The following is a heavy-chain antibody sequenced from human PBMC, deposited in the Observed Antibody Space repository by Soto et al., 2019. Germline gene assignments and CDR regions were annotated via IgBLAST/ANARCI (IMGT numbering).Heavy chain of an antibody. D-gene: IGHD3-22*01. CDR2: ISYDGSNK. V-gene: IGHV3-30*18. CDR1: GFTFSSYG. J-gene: IGHJ4*02. Sequence: QVQLVESGGGVVQPGRSLRLSCAASGFTFSSYGMHWVRQAPGKGLEWVAVISYDGSNKYYADSMKGRFTISRDNSKNTLYLQMNSLRAEDTAVYYCAKDSPDYYDSSGVDYWGQGTLVTVSS. CDR3: AKDSPDYYDSSGVDY.